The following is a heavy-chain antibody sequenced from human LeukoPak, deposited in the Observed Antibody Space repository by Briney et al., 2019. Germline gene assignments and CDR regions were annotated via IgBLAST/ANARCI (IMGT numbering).Heavy chain of an antibody. CDR1: GGSISSGGYP. J-gene: IGHJ3*02. V-gene: IGHV4-30-2*01. Sequence: SQTLSLTCAVSGGSISSGGYPWSWIRQPPGKGLEWIGYIYHSGSTYYNPSLKSRVTISVDRSKNQFSLKLSSVTAADTAVYYCARVGYYDSSGYPGAFDIWGQGTMVTVSS. D-gene: IGHD3-22*01. CDR2: IYHSGST. CDR3: ARVGYYDSSGYPGAFDI.